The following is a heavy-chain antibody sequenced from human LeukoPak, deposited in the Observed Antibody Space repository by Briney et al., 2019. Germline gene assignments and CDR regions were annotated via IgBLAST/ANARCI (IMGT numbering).Heavy chain of an antibody. V-gene: IGHV3-11*04. D-gene: IGHD5-24*01. CDR2: ISSDGYTI. J-gene: IGHJ6*03. CDR3: ARVRDGYKPPKLSSYYYMDV. Sequence: GGSLRLSCEASGITFSDYYMSWVRQAPGKGLEWVSYISSDGYTIYYADSVKGRFTISRDNAKNSLYLQMNSLRAEDTAVYYCARVRDGYKPPKLSSYYYMDVWGKGTTVTISS. CDR1: GITFSDYY.